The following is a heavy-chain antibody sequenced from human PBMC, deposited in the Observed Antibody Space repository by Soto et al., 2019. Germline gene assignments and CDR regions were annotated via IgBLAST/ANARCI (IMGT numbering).Heavy chain of an antibody. V-gene: IGHV3-7*01. D-gene: IGHD1-1*01. Sequence: PGGSLRLSCAASGFTFSTYWLSWVRQAPGKGLEWVANIKQDGSEKYYVDSVKGRFTISRDNANDSLYLQMSSLRAEDTAVYYCARDQRAGTGLILDKIEAYFDYWGQGTLVTVSS. CDR2: IKQDGSEK. J-gene: IGHJ4*02. CDR3: ARDQRAGTGLILDKIEAYFDY. CDR1: GFTFSTYW.